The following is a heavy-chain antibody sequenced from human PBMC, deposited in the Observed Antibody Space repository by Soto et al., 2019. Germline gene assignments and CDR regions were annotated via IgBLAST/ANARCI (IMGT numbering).Heavy chain of an antibody. D-gene: IGHD6-6*01. J-gene: IGHJ4*02. CDR3: ARGPRRYSSSSTQCFDY. CDR1: GRSFSGYY. Sequence: SETLSLTCAVYGRSFSGYYWSWIRQPPGKGLEWIGEINHSGSTNYNPSLKSRVTISVDTSKNQFSLKLSSVTAADTAVYYCARGPRRYSSSSTQCFDYWGQGTLVTVSS. V-gene: IGHV4-34*01. CDR2: INHSGST.